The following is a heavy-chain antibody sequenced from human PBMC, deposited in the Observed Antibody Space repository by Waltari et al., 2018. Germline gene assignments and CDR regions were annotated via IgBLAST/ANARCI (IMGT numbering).Heavy chain of an antibody. V-gene: IGHV1-69*12. Sequence: QVQLVQSGAEVKKPGSSVKVSCKASGGTFSSYAISWLRQAPGQGLEWMGGIIPIFGTANYAQKFQGRVTITADESTSTAYMELSSLRSEDTAVYYCASVNYYDSSGYYPNWFDPWGQGTLVTVSS. J-gene: IGHJ5*02. CDR1: GGTFSSYA. CDR2: IIPIFGTA. CDR3: ASVNYYDSSGYYPNWFDP. D-gene: IGHD3-22*01.